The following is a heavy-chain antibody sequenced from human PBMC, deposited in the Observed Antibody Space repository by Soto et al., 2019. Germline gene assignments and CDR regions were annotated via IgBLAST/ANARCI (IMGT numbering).Heavy chain of an antibody. CDR3: AREVGATTEDYYYGMDV. D-gene: IGHD1-26*01. CDR1: GGSISSGGYY. V-gene: IGHV4-31*01. J-gene: IGHJ6*02. Sequence: SETLSLTCTVSGGSISSGGYYWSWIRQHPGKGLEWIGYIYYSGSTYYNQSLKSQVTISVDTSKNQLSLKLRSVTAADTSVYYCAREVGATTEDYYYGMDVWGQGTTVTVSS. CDR2: IYYSGST.